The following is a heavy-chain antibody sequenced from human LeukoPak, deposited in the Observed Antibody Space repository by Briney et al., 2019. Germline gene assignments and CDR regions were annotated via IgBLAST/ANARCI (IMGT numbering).Heavy chain of an antibody. CDR1: GFTFSGSA. V-gene: IGHV3-73*01. D-gene: IGHD6-19*01. J-gene: IGHJ4*02. Sequence: GGSLRLSCAASGFTFSGSAMHWVRQASGKGLEWVGRIRSKANHYATAYAASVKGRFTVSRDDSKNTAYLQMNSLRAEDTAVYYCARATQWLDYDYWGQGTLVTVSS. CDR3: ARATQWLDYDY. CDR2: IRSKANHYAT.